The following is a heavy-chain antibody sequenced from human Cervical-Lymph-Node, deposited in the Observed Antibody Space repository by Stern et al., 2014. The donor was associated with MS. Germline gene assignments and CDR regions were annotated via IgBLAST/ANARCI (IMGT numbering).Heavy chain of an antibody. J-gene: IGHJ4*02. CDR1: GYTFTSYG. V-gene: IGHV1-18*01. D-gene: IGHD6-19*01. Sequence: QVQLVESGAEVKKPGASVKVSCKASGYTFTSYGISWVRQAPGQGLERMGWISAYNGNTNYAQILQGRVTVTTDTSTSTAYMELRSLRSDDTAVYYCARDQHPVAGKAIDYWGQGTLVTVSS. CDR3: ARDQHPVAGKAIDY. CDR2: ISAYNGNT.